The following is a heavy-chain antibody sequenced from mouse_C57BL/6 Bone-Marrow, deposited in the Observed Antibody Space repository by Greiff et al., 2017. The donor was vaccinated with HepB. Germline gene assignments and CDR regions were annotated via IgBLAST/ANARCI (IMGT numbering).Heavy chain of an antibody. D-gene: IGHD1-1*01. CDR1: GYTFTDYY. CDR2: IYPGSGNT. Sequence: VQLVESGAELVRPGASVKLSCKASGYTFTDYYINWVKQRPGQGLEWIARIYPGSGNTYYNEKFKGKATLTAEKSSSTAYMQLSSLTSEDSAVYFCAREGITTVVATNFDYWGQGTTLTVSS. V-gene: IGHV1-76*01. CDR3: AREGITTVVATNFDY. J-gene: IGHJ2*01.